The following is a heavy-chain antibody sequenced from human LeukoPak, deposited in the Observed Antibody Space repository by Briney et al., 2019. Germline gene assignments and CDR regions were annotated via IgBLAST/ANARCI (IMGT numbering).Heavy chain of an antibody. CDR1: GDTFIPYT. Sequence: GASVKVSCKASGDTFIPYTFSWVRQAPGQGLEWIGRIIPSLDVANYAQKFQGRVTLSVDRDTATTYMEVTSLRPEDTAIYYCARDHCSPGTCLGGHWGQGTLVTVSS. CDR2: IIPSLDVA. V-gene: IGHV1-69*04. CDR3: ARDHCSPGTCLGGH. D-gene: IGHD2-15*01. J-gene: IGHJ4*02.